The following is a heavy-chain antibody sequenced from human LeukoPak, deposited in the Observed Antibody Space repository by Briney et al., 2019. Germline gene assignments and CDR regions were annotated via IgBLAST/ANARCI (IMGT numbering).Heavy chain of an antibody. Sequence: ASVKVSCKASGYTFIDYYTHWVRQAPGQGLEWMGRINPHSGGTNYAQKFQGRVTMTRDTSISTAYMDLSGLRSDDTALYYCARATGSTGTPYWGQGTLVTVSS. CDR3: ARATGSTGTPY. D-gene: IGHD1-1*01. V-gene: IGHV1-2*06. J-gene: IGHJ4*02. CDR1: GYTFIDYY. CDR2: INPHSGGT.